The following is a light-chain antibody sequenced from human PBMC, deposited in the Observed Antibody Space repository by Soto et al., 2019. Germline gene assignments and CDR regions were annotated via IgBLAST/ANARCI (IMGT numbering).Light chain of an antibody. CDR1: QSISSW. J-gene: IGKJ1*01. V-gene: IGKV1-5*01. Sequence: DIQMTQSPSTLSASVGDRVTITCRASQSISSWLAWYKQKPGKAPKLLIYDASSLESGVPSRFSGSGSGTEFTFTICSLQPDDFATYYCQQYNSYWTLGQGTKV. CDR2: DAS. CDR3: QQYNSYWT.